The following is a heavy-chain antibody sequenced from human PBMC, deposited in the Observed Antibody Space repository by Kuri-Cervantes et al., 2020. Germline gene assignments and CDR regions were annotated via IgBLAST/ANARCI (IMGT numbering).Heavy chain of an antibody. CDR3: AKPGSVVLYADYFDY. Sequence: GGSLRLSCAASGFTFSSYAMHWVRQAPGKGLEWVAVISYDGSNKYYADSVKGRFTISRDNSKNTLYLQMNSLRAEDTAVYYCAKPGSVVLYADYFDYWGQGTLVTVSS. CDR2: ISYDGSNK. D-gene: IGHD2/OR15-2a*01. V-gene: IGHV3-30-3*02. J-gene: IGHJ4*02. CDR1: GFTFSSYA.